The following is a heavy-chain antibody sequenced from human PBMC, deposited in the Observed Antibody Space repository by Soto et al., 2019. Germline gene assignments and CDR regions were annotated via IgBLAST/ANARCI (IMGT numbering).Heavy chain of an antibody. CDR1: GGSIDSGDYY. V-gene: IGHV4-61*08. J-gene: IGHJ5*02. Sequence: SETVSLTCTVSGGSIDSGDYYWSWIRQPPGKGLEWIGYVYYSGTTSYNPFLKSRVTLSLDKSKNQLSLKMNSVTAADTAVYYCASGDIAPPNYFEPGGQGTVVPVSS. CDR2: VYYSGTT. CDR3: ASGDIAPPNYFEP. D-gene: IGHD4-17*01.